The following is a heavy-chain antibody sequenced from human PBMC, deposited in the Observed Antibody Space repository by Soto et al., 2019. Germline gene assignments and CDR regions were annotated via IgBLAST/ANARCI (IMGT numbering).Heavy chain of an antibody. D-gene: IGHD2-15*01. CDR1: GGSISSYY. Sequence: QVQLQESGPGLVKPSETLSLTCTVSGGSISSYYWSWIRQPPGKGLEWIGYIYYSGSTNYNPSLKRRVTISVDTSKNQFSLKLSSVTAADTAVYYCARDLGYCSGGSCYETGFDYWGQGTLVTVSS. CDR2: IYYSGST. J-gene: IGHJ4*02. V-gene: IGHV4-59*01. CDR3: ARDLGYCSGGSCYETGFDY.